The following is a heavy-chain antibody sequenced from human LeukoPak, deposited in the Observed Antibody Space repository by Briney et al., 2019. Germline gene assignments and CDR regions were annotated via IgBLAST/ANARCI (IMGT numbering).Heavy chain of an antibody. D-gene: IGHD3-16*02. CDR3: ARHIGGGIEDMDV. CDR2: IYVTGN. CDR1: GGSIGTSY. V-gene: IGHV4-59*08. J-gene: IGHJ6*03. Sequence: SETLSLTCTVSGGSIGTSYWSWVRQSPGKGLEWLGYIYVTGNRYNPYLQSRVTISVDTSRNQFFLKMSSVTAADTAVYYCARHIGGGIEDMDVWGKGTKVTVSS.